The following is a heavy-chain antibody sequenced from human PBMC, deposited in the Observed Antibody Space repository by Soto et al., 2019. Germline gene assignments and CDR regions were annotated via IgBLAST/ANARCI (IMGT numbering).Heavy chain of an antibody. V-gene: IGHV4-30-4*01. CDR3: ARGGSFMVRGVISYYYYGMDV. CDR2: IYYSGST. CDR1: GGSISSGDYY. J-gene: IGHJ6*02. D-gene: IGHD3-10*01. Sequence: SETLSLTCTVSGGSISSGDYYWSWIRQPPGKGLEWIGYIYYSGSTYYNPSLKSRVTISVDTSKNQFSLKLSSVTAADTAVYYCARGGSFMVRGVISYYYYGMDVWGQGTTVTVSS.